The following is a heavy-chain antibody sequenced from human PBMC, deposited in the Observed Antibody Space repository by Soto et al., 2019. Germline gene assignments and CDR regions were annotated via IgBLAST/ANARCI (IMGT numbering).Heavy chain of an antibody. CDR3: ARDSSSREEDDFWSDKYGMDV. D-gene: IGHD3-3*01. J-gene: IGHJ6*02. CDR1: GFTFSSYA. CDR2: ISYDGSNK. Sequence: PGGSLRLSCAASGFTFSSYAMHWVRQAPGKGLEWGAVISYDGSNKYYADSVKGRFTISRDNSKNTLYLQMNSLRAEDTAVYYCARDSSSREEDDFWSDKYGMDVWGQGTTVTVS. V-gene: IGHV3-30-3*01.